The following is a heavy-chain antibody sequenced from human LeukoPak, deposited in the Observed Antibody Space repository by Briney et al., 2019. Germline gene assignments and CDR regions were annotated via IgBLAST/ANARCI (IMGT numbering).Heavy chain of an antibody. D-gene: IGHD3-22*01. CDR1: GGSISSYY. CDR3: ASAHYYDSSGYYHGDAFDI. V-gene: IGHV4-4*07. CDR2: IYTSGST. J-gene: IGHJ3*02. Sequence: SETLSLTCTVSGGSISSYYWSWIRQPAGKGLEWIGRIYTSGSTNYNPSLKSRVTMSVDTSKNQFSLKLSSVTAADTAVYYCASAHYYDSSGYYHGDAFDIWGQGTMVTVSS.